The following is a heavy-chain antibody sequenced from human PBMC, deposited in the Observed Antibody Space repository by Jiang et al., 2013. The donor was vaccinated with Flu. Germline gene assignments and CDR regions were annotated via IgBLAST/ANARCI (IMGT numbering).Heavy chain of an antibody. Sequence: VQLVESAAEVRKPGASVKVSCKASGYSFTSYYINWVRQAPGQGLEWMGVILPFGGGANYAQKFQGRVTMTWDTSTSTIYMEVSRLRSEDTAVYYCAGHREGAATPPFDYWGQGTLVTVSS. CDR2: ILPFGGGA. D-gene: IGHD4/OR15-4a*01. V-gene: IGHV1-46*01. J-gene: IGHJ4*02. CDR3: AGHREGAATPPFDY. CDR1: GYSFTSYY.